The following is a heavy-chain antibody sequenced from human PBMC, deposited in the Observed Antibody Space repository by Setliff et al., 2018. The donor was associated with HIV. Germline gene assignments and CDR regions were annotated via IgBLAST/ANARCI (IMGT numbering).Heavy chain of an antibody. CDR2: ISGSAGTT. CDR1: GFTFSNYA. CDR3: AKGGHYSFYDY. V-gene: IGHV3-23*01. D-gene: IGHD4-4*01. J-gene: IGHJ4*02. Sequence: GGSLRLSCAASGFTFSNYAMSWVRQAPGKGLEWVSGISGSAGTTNYADSVKGRFTISRDNAKNSLYLQMNSLRAEDTAVYYCAKGGHYSFYDYWGQGTLVTVSS.